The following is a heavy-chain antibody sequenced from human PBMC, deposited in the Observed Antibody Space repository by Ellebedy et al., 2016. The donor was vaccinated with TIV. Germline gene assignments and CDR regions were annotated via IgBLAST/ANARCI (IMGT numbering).Heavy chain of an antibody. V-gene: IGHV3-23*01. CDR2: ISGSGGST. CDR1: GFTFSSYA. CDR3: AKPVGHVVVVVAVLS. D-gene: IGHD2-15*01. J-gene: IGHJ5*02. Sequence: GGSLRLXXAASGFTFSSYAMSWVRQAPGKGLEWVSAISGSGGSTYYADSVKGRFTISRDNSKNTLYLQMNSLRAEDTAVYYCAKPVGHVVVVVAVLSWGQGTLVTVSS.